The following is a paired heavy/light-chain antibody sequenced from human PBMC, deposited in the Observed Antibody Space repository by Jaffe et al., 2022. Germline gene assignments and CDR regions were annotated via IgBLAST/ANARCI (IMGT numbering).Heavy chain of an antibody. CDR2: IYTSGAI. CDR1: GGSMNSGTYH. V-gene: IGHV4-61*02. CDR3: ARYIGRGLISDAFDI. D-gene: IGHD3-10*01. J-gene: IGHJ3*02. Sequence: QVRLQESGPGLVKPSQTLSLTCTVSGGSMNSGTYHWTWIRQPAGKGLEWIGRIYTSGAIDYNPSLKSRVTISPDTSKNQFSLNLFSVTAADTAVYYCARYIGRGLISDAFDIWGQGTVVTVSS.
Light chain of an antibody. CDR2: ENK. V-gene: IGLV2-23*02. J-gene: IGLJ3*02. CDR1: SSDVGSYNL. CDR3: CSYARNNNFV. Sequence: QSALTQPASVSGSPGQSITISCTGTSSDVGSYNLVSWYQQHPGKAPKLIIFENKKRPPGVSDRFSGSKSGNTASLTVSGLQAEDEADYHCCSYARNNNFVFGGGTKVTVL.